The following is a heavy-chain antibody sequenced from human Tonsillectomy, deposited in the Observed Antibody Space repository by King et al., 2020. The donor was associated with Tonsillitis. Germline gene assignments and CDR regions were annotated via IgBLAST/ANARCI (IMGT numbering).Heavy chain of an antibody. Sequence: VQLVESGGGLVKPGGSLRLSCAASGFTFSSYSMNWVRQAPGKGLEWVSSISSSSSYIYYADSVKGRFTIPRDNAKNSLYLQMNRLRAEDTAVYYCARDRFLEWLLSNYYYYMDVWGKGTTVTVSS. CDR2: ISSSSSYI. D-gene: IGHD3-3*01. CDR1: GFTFSSYS. V-gene: IGHV3-21*01. CDR3: ARDRFLEWLLSNYYYYMDV. J-gene: IGHJ6*03.